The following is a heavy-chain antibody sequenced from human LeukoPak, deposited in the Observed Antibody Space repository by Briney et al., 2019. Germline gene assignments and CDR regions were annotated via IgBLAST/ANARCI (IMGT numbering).Heavy chain of an antibody. D-gene: IGHD3-10*01. CDR2: IYSGGST. V-gene: IGHV3-53*01. J-gene: IGHJ4*02. Sequence: GGSLRLSCAASGFTVSSNYMSWVRQAPGKGLEWVSVIYSGGSTYYADSVKGRFTISRDNSKNTLYLQMNSLRAEDTAVYYCAKDLYTMVRGVTRPAYWGQGTLVTVSS. CDR3: AKDLYTMVRGVTRPAY. CDR1: GFTVSSNY.